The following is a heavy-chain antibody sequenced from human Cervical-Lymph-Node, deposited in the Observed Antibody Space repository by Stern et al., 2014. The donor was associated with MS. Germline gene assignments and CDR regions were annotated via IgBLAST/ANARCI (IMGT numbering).Heavy chain of an antibody. D-gene: IGHD5-24*01. CDR3: ARVRDGYNFRGFDY. CDR2: MSYDGINK. Sequence: VQLVESGGGVVQPWTSLRLSCGASGFTLSSYAMHWVRQAPGKGLEWVAVMSYDGINKYYADSVKGRLTISSDISKNTLHLQMDSLRPEDTAVYYCARVRDGYNFRGFDYWGQGTLVTVSS. V-gene: IGHV3-30-3*01. J-gene: IGHJ4*02. CDR1: GFTLSSYA.